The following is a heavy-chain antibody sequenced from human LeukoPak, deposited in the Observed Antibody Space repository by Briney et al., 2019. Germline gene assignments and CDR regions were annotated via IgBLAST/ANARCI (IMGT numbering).Heavy chain of an antibody. CDR2: FNLNTGGT. V-gene: IGHV1-2*02. CDR3: ARDLGNPSANYRDY. Sequence: GASVNVSCKASGFSFTGYYLHWVRQAPGQGFEWMGWFNLNTGGTNYAQKFQGRVTMTRDTSISTAYVELSNLTSEDTALYYCARDLGNPSANYRDYWGQGTLVTVSS. CDR1: GFSFTGYY. D-gene: IGHD4/OR15-4a*01. J-gene: IGHJ4*02.